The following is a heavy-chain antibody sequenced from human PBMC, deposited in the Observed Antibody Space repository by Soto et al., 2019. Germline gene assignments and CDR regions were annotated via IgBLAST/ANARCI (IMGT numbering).Heavy chain of an antibody. CDR2: INAGNGNT. CDR3: ARSPGTLGQYSYGFDY. CDR1: GYTFTSYA. V-gene: IGHV1-3*01. J-gene: IGHJ4*02. Sequence: ASVKVSCKASGYTFTSYAMHWVRQAPGQRLEWMGWINAGNGNTKYSQKFQGRVTITRDTSASTAYMELSSLRSEDTAVYYCARSPGTLGQYSYGFDYWGQGTLVTVSS. D-gene: IGHD5-18*01.